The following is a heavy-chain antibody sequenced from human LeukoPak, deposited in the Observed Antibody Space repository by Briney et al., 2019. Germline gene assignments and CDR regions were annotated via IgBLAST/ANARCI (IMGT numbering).Heavy chain of an antibody. J-gene: IGHJ6*02. CDR1: GFTVSSNY. CDR3: AREGVMAYYGMDV. V-gene: IGHV3-66*01. D-gene: IGHD3-16*01. CDR2: IYSGGST. Sequence: GGSLRLSCTASGFTVSSNYMSWVRQAPGKGLEWVSVIYSGGSTYYADSVKGRFTISRDNSKNTLYLQMNSLRAEDTAVYYCAREGVMAYYGMDVWGQGTTVTVSS.